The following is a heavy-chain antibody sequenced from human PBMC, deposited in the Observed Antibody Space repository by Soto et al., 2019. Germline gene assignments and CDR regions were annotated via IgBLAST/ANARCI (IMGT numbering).Heavy chain of an antibody. V-gene: IGHV4-39*01. Sequence: QLQLLESGPGLVKPSETLSLTCTVTGGSISSITYYWGWIRQSPEKGLEWIGNIHYGRRTYYNPSLENRVTSSLDTSKNQFSLRLTSVNHSDTAVYYCARCTPGLVQSNFWSGYYLTYFDYWGQGALVTVSA. CDR3: ARCTPGLVQSNFWSGYYLTYFDY. CDR1: GGSISSITYY. J-gene: IGHJ4*02. D-gene: IGHD3-3*01. CDR2: IHYGRRT.